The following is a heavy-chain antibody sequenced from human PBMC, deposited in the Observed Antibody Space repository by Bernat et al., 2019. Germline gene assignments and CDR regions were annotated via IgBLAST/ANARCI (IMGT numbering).Heavy chain of an antibody. V-gene: IGHV3-49*05. J-gene: IGHJ6*03. CDR2: IRSKAYGGTT. Sequence: EVQLVESGGGLVKPGRSLRLSCTASGFTFGDYAMSWFRQAPGKWLEWVGFIRSKAYGGTTESAASVRGRFSSSRDDSKSIAYLQMSSLETEDTAVDYSTNGRLSYYYYYMDVWGKGNTVNVSS. CDR1: GFTFGDYA. CDR3: TNGRLSYYYYYMDV. D-gene: IGHD3/OR15-3a*01.